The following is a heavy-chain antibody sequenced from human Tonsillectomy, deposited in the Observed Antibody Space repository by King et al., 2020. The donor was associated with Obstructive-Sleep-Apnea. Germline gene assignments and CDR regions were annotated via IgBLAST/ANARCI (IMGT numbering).Heavy chain of an antibody. J-gene: IGHJ5*02. CDR2: INHSGST. V-gene: IGHV4-34*01. Sequence: VQLQQWGAGRLRPSETLSLTCGVFGGSFSDYYWNWLRQPPGNGLEWFGEINHSGSTNYNPSLTSRVTISVDTSKNPFSLKLSSVTAADTAVYYCARGSGAAAVNWFDPWGQGTLVTVSS. D-gene: IGHD6-13*01. CDR1: GGSFSDYY. CDR3: ARGSGAAAVNWFDP.